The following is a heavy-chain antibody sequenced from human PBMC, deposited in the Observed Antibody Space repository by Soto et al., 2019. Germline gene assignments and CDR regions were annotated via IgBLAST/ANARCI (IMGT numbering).Heavy chain of an antibody. CDR2: MSFDGNSK. Sequence: GGSLRLSCADSGFAVSSYSMHWVRPAPGKGLEWVAAMSFDGNSKYFVDSVKGRFKISRDTSKNTWYLEMESLGVEDSALYHCTRGRSMNANDDLEYWGQGTQVTVSS. D-gene: IGHD2-21*01. V-gene: IGHV3-30-3*01. CDR3: TRGRSMNANDDLEY. CDR1: GFAVSSYS. J-gene: IGHJ4*02.